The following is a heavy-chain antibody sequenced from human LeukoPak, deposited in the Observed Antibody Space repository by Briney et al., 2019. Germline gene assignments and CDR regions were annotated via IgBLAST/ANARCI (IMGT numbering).Heavy chain of an antibody. CDR1: GGTFSSYA. Sequence: GASVEVSCKASGGTFSSYAISWVRQAPGQGLEWMGGIIPIFGTANYAQKFQGRVTITADESTSTAYMELSSLRSEDTAVYYCARDGRTTVSPRGYYYYYYYMDVWGKGTTVTVSS. V-gene: IGHV1-69*13. J-gene: IGHJ6*03. CDR3: ARDGRTTVSPRGYYYYYYYMDV. CDR2: IIPIFGTA. D-gene: IGHD4-11*01.